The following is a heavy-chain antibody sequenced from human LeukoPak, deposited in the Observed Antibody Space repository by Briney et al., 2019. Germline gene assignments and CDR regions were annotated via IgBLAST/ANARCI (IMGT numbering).Heavy chain of an antibody. J-gene: IGHJ4*02. V-gene: IGHV4-39*07. D-gene: IGHD4-17*01. CDR2: IYDTGST. CDR3: ARVDYGDHLFDY. CDR1: GDSIRSNNYY. Sequence: SETLSLTCTVSGDSIRSNNYYWGWIRQPPGKGLEWIGSIYDTGSTFYNPSLKSRVTISVDTSKNQFSLKLSSVTAADTAVYYCARVDYGDHLFDYWGQGTLVTVSS.